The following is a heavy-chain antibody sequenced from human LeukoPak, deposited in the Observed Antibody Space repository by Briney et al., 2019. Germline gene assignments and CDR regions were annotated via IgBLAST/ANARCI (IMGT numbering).Heavy chain of an antibody. J-gene: IGHJ3*02. D-gene: IGHD7-27*01. Sequence: SETLSLTCTVSGGSISGSSYFWGWIRQPPGKGLEWIGSIYYSGSTYYNPSLKSRVTISVDTSKNQFSLKLSSLTAADTAVYYCATVADLTGYAFHIWGQGTMVTVSS. CDR2: IYYSGST. CDR3: ATVADLTGYAFHI. CDR1: GGSISGSSYF. V-gene: IGHV4-39*07.